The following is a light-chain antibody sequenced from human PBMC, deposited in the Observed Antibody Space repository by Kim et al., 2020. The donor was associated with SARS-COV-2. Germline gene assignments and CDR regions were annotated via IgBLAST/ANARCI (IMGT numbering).Light chain of an antibody. Sequence: PGVPASQTVGGGTGASYNGHWYRPTSGQAPILGMYYDTDRPSGIPERFSGSNAGNAATLTIKRVEAGDEADYYCQVYDTSSDHVVFGGGTKVTVL. CDR1: TGASYN. CDR3: QVYDTSSDHVV. CDR2: YDT. J-gene: IGLJ3*02. V-gene: IGLV3-21*01.